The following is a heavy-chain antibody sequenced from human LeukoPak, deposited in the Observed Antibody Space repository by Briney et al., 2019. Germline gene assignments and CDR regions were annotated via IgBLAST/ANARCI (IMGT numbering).Heavy chain of an antibody. CDR1: GYSFTSYW. J-gene: IGHJ4*02. Sequence: GEPLKISCKGSGYSFTSYWIGWVRQMPGKGLEWMGVIYPGDSDTRYSPSFQGQVTISADKSISTAYLQWSSLKASDTAMYYCARKDSSGYSDYYFDYWGQGTLVTVSS. D-gene: IGHD3-22*01. CDR3: ARKDSSGYSDYYFDY. CDR2: IYPGDSDT. V-gene: IGHV5-51*01.